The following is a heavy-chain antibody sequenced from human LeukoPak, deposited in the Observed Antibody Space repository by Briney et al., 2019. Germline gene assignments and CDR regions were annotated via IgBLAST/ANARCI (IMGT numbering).Heavy chain of an antibody. CDR1: GGSISSGDYY. D-gene: IGHD3-22*01. Sequence: SETLSLTCTVSGGSISSGDYYWSWIRQPPGKGLEWIGYIYYSGSTYYNPSLKSRVTTSVDTSKNQSSLKLSSVTAADTAVYYCARAPYYYDSSGYPFDYWGQGTLVTVSS. J-gene: IGHJ4*02. V-gene: IGHV4-30-4*08. CDR3: ARAPYYYDSSGYPFDY. CDR2: IYYSGST.